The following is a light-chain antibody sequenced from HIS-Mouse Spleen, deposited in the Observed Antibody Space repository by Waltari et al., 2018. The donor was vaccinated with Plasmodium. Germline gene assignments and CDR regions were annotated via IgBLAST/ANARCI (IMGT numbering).Light chain of an antibody. CDR2: EVS. CDR3: SSYTSSSTQV. Sequence: QSALTQPASVSGSPGQSIPISCTGTSSDVGGYNYVSWYQQHPGKAPKLMIYEVSNRPSGVSNRFSGSKSGNTASRTISGLQAEDEADYYCSSYTSSSTQVFGGGTKLTVL. J-gene: IGLJ2*01. V-gene: IGLV2-14*01. CDR1: SSDVGGYNY.